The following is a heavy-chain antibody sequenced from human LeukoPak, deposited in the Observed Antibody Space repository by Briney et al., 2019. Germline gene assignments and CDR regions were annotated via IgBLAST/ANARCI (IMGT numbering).Heavy chain of an antibody. CDR2: INHSGST. D-gene: IGHD3-3*01. J-gene: IGHJ4*02. Sequence: PSETLSLTCAVYGGSFSGYYWSWIRQPPGRGLEWIGEINHSGSTNYNPSLKSRVTISVGTSKNQFSLKLSSVTAADTAVYYCARGRTYYDFWSGYYSAKYYFDYWGQGTLVTVSS. CDR3: ARGRTYYDFWSGYYSAKYYFDY. CDR1: GGSFSGYY. V-gene: IGHV4-34*01.